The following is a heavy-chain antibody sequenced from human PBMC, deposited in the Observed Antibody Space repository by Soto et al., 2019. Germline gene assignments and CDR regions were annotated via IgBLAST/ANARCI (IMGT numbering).Heavy chain of an antibody. Sequence: GGSLRPSCAASGFRFRTRAMSWVRQAPGKGLEWVASIRPGGDSTYYADSVKGRFAVSRGNSNVTLYLQMDSLRVEDTAIYYCTTHEEGAPWAGGFDSWGQGTLVTVSS. CDR1: GFRFRTRA. D-gene: IGHD1-26*01. CDR3: TTHEEGAPWAGGFDS. J-gene: IGHJ5*01. CDR2: IRPGGDST. V-gene: IGHV3-23*01.